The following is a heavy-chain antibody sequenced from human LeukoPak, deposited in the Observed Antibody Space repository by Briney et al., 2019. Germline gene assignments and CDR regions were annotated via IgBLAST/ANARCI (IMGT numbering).Heavy chain of an antibody. Sequence: GASVKVSCKASGYTFTGYFMHWVRQAPGQGLEWMGWINCNSGGTKYPQKFQGRVSMTRDTSINPAYLGLSSLRSDDTAVYYCARVSSSWLGVGAFDIWGQGTMATVSS. CDR1: GYTFTGYF. V-gene: IGHV1-2*02. CDR2: INCNSGGT. CDR3: ARVSSSWLGVGAFDI. D-gene: IGHD6-13*01. J-gene: IGHJ3*02.